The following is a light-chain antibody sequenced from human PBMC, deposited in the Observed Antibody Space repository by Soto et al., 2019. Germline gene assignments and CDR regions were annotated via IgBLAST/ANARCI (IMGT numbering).Light chain of an antibody. J-gene: IGLJ1*01. CDR3: SSFIGSSTIV. CDR2: EVS. Sequence: QSALTQPASVSGAPGQSITISCTGTSSDVGDYKYVSWYQKHPGKAPKALIYEVSNRPSDVSLRFSGSKSGTTAFLTISGLQAEDEADYYCSSFIGSSTIVFGSGTKLTVL. CDR1: SSDVGDYKY. V-gene: IGLV2-14*01.